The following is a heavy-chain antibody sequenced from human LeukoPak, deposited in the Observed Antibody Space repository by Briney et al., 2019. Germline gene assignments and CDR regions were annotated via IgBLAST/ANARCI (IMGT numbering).Heavy chain of an antibody. CDR2: IYYSGST. D-gene: IGHD3-3*01. V-gene: IGHV4-31*03. CDR1: GGSISSGGYY. CDR3: ATESGITIFGVGYFDY. Sequence: PSETLSLTCTVSGGSISSGGYYWSWIRQHPGKGLEWIGYIYYSGSTYYNPSLKSRVTISVDTSKNQFSLKLSSVTAADTAVYYCATESGITIFGVGYFDYWGQGTLVTVSS. J-gene: IGHJ4*02.